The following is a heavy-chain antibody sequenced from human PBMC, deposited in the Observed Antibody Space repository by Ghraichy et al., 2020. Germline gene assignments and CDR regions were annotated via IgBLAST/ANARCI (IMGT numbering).Heavy chain of an antibody. Sequence: GGSLRLSCAASGFTFTNYAIAWVRQAPGKGPEWVSVIGPSGEYTYYIDSVKGRFTMSRDNSRNTIYLQMNSLRVEDTAIYYCAKDYGGDPLDYWGQGTLVTVSS. CDR3: AKDYGGDPLDY. D-gene: IGHD4-23*01. CDR1: GFTFTNYA. V-gene: IGHV3-23*01. CDR2: IGPSGEYT. J-gene: IGHJ4*02.